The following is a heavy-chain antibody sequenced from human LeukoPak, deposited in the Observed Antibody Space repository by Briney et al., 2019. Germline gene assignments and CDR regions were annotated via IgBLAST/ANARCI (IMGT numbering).Heavy chain of an antibody. V-gene: IGHV3-74*01. J-gene: IGHJ6*02. CDR3: ARATEYGKNDMDV. Sequence: GGALRLSCAAPGFTFINYRLHSVRQAPGKGLVWVSRVKSVVSSPNYADSAKGRFTISRDNAKNTLHLQMNRLRAEDTAVYDCARATEYGKNDMDVWGQGITVTVS. CDR2: VKSVVSSP. CDR1: GFTFINYR. D-gene: IGHD6-6*01.